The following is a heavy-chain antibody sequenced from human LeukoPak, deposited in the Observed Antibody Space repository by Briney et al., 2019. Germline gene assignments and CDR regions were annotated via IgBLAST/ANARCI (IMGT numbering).Heavy chain of an antibody. V-gene: IGHV1-2*02. J-gene: IGHJ6*03. CDR1: GYTFTGYY. CDR2: INPNSGGT. CDR3: ARGSGYYGSGSYSRNYYYMDV. D-gene: IGHD3-10*01. Sequence: GASVKVSCKASGYTFTGYYMHWVRQAPGQGLEWMGWINPNSGGTNYAQKFQGRVTMTRDTSISTAYMELSRLRSDDTAVYYCARGSGYYGSGSYSRNYYYMDVWGKGTTVTVSS.